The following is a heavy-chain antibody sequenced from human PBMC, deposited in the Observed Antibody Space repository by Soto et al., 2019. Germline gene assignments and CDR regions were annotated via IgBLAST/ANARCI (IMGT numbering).Heavy chain of an antibody. CDR2: ISGSGGST. D-gene: IGHD6-19*01. J-gene: IGHJ3*02. CDR3: AKGVAVAGRGRGDAFDI. CDR1: GFTFSSYA. Sequence: EVQLLESGGGLVQPGGSLRLSCAASGFTFSSYAMSWVRQAPGKGLEWVSAISGSGGSTYYADSVKGRFTISRDNSKNTLYLQMNSLRAEDTAVYYCAKGVAVAGRGRGDAFDIWGQGTMVTVSS. V-gene: IGHV3-23*01.